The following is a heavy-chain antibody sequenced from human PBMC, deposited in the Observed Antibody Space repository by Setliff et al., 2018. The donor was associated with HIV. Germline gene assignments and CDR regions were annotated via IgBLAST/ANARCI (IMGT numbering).Heavy chain of an antibody. CDR1: GGSISSGSYY. CDR2: FHYSATT. Sequence: LSLTCSVSGGSISSGSYYWGWIRQPPGKGLEWIASFHYSATTSYNPSLRSRVTISVDTSKNHFSLKLTSVTAADTATYYCARRPYYFDYWGQGTLVTVSS. CDR3: ARRPYYFDY. J-gene: IGHJ4*02. V-gene: IGHV4-39*02.